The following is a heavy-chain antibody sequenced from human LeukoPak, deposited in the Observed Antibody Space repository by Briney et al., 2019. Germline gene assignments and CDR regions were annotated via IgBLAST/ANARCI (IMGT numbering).Heavy chain of an antibody. CDR1: GFTFSDCY. J-gene: IGHJ4*02. Sequence: GSLRLSCAASGFTFSDCYMSWIRQAPGKGLEWVSYISSSGSTIYYADSVKGRFTISRDNAKNSLYLQMNSLRAEDTAVYYCARLVSGYYFAPVDYWGQGTLVTVSS. D-gene: IGHD3-22*01. CDR3: ARLVSGYYFAPVDY. V-gene: IGHV3-11*01. CDR2: ISSSGSTI.